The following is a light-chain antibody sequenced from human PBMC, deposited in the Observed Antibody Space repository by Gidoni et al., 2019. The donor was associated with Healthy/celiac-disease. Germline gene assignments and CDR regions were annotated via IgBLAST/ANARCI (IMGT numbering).Light chain of an antibody. CDR3: QQYNNWPPLT. CDR2: GAA. CDR1: QSVSSN. V-gene: IGKV3-15*01. J-gene: IGKJ4*01. Sequence: EIVMTQSPATLSVSPGERATLSCRASQSVSSNFAWYQQKPGQAPSLLIYGAATRATGSPAGFSGSGSCTEFTITISSLLSEDFAVYYCQQYNNWPPLTFGGGTKVEIK.